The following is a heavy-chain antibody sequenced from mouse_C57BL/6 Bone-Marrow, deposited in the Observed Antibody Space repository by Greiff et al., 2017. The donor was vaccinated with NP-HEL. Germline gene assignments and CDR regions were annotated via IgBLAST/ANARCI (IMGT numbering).Heavy chain of an antibody. Sequence: QVQLQQSGPELVKPGASVKLSCKASGYTFTSYDINWVRQRPGQGLEWIGWIYPRDGSTKYNEKFKGKATLTVDTSSSTAYLELHSLTSEYSAVYFCARLGNWYFDYWGQGTTLTVSS. CDR3: ARLGNWYFDY. CDR1: GYTFTSYD. J-gene: IGHJ2*01. D-gene: IGHD4-1*01. CDR2: IYPRDGST. V-gene: IGHV1-85*01.